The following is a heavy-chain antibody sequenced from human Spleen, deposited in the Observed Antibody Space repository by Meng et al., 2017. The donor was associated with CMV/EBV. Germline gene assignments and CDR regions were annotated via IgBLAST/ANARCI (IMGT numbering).Heavy chain of an antibody. CDR1: GFTFSSYS. Sequence: GESLKISCAASGFTFSSYSMNWVRQAPGKGLEWVSYISSSSSTIYYADSVKGRFTISRDNAKNSLYLQMNSLRAEDTAVYYCARDLQIPFRTTEYAASVKGRFTISRDDSKSIAYLQMNSLKTEDTAVYYCTREGIAPRRDYYYGMDVWGQGTTVTVSS. CDR2: ISSSSSTI. V-gene: IGHV3-48*04. J-gene: IGHJ6*02. CDR3: ARDLQIPFRTTEYAASVKGRFTISRDDSKSIAYLQMNSLKTEDTAVYYCTREGIAPRRDYYYGMDV. D-gene: IGHD5-24*01.